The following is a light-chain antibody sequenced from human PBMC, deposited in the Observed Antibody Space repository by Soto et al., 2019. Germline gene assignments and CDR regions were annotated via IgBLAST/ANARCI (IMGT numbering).Light chain of an antibody. CDR3: QQYGSSPKT. CDR2: GAS. CDR1: QSVSSSY. Sequence: EIVLTQSPGTLSLSPGERATLSCRASQSVSSSYLAWYQQKPGQAPRLLIYGASSRATGIPDRFSGSGSGTDFNRTISRLEPEDFAVYYCQQYGSSPKTFGQGTKVDIK. V-gene: IGKV3-20*01. J-gene: IGKJ1*01.